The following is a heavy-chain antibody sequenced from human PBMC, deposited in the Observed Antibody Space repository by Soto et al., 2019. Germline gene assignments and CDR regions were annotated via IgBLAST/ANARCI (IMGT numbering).Heavy chain of an antibody. CDR2: IKQDGSEK. J-gene: IGHJ6*03. CDR3: AREYYYYYYMDV. Sequence: GGSLRLSCAASGFTFSSYLMSWVRQAPGKGLEWVANIKQDGSEKYYVDSVKGRFTISRDNAKNSPYLQMNSLRAEDTAVYFCAREYYYYYYMDVWGKGTTVTVSS. CDR1: GFTFSSYL. V-gene: IGHV3-7*01.